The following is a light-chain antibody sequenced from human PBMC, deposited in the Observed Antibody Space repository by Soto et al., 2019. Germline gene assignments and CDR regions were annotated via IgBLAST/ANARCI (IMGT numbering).Light chain of an antibody. V-gene: IGKV3-20*01. Sequence: LTQSPRTLSLSPGERATLSCRASRTVDGNYLAWYHQKPGQAPRLLIHSASTRAPGIPDRFSASGAGTDFTLTISRLEPEDSAVYHCQQYDKWPRTFGQGTKV. CDR2: SAS. J-gene: IGKJ1*01. CDR1: RTVDGNY. CDR3: QQYDKWPRT.